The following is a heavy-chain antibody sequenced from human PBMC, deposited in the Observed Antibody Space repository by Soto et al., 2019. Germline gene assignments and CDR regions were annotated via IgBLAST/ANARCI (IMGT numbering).Heavy chain of an antibody. J-gene: IGHJ5*02. Sequence: QLQLQESGPGLVKPSETLSLTCTVSGRSISSSSDYWGWIRQPPGKGLEWIGSIHYSGSTYYNPSLERRVTIPVDTSENQLSLKLSSVTAADTSVYYCERLRATGWFDPWGQGTLVTVSS. CDR3: ERLRATGWFDP. D-gene: IGHD5-12*01. CDR1: GRSISSSSDY. CDR2: IHYSGST. V-gene: IGHV4-39*01.